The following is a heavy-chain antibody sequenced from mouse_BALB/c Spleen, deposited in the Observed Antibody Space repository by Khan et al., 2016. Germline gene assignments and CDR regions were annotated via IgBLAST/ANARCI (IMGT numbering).Heavy chain of an antibody. Sequence: QVQLKQSGAELVRPGTSVKVSCKASGYAFTKYLIEWVKQRPGQGLEWIGVINPGSGGSNYNEKFKGKATLTADKSSSTAYMQLSSLTSDDSAVYFCARGNYHVLFAMDYWGQGTSVTVSS. V-gene: IGHV1-54*01. J-gene: IGHJ4*01. CDR3: ARGNYHVLFAMDY. CDR2: INPGSGGS. D-gene: IGHD2-1*01. CDR1: GYAFTKYL.